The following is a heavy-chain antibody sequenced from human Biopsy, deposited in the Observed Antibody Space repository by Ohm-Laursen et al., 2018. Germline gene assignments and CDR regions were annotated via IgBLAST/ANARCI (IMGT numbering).Heavy chain of an antibody. CDR2: ISYDGSGE. CDR3: ARDGKRWDYSTYFSWHFDL. D-gene: IGHD4-11*01. J-gene: IGHJ2*01. Sequence: SSLRLSCSASGFTFTRYAMHWVRQAPGKGLEWVAVISYDGSGEYYADSLQGRFIISRDNPKNTVDLQMNSLRAEDTAVYFCARDGKRWDYSTYFSWHFDLWGRGTLVTVSS. CDR1: GFTFTRYA. V-gene: IGHV3-30*04.